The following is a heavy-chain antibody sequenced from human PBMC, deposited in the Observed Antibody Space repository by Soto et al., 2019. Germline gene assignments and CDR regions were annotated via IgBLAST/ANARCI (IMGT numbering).Heavy chain of an antibody. CDR1: GFTFSSYS. CDR3: ARDQDYGDAVNWFDP. D-gene: IGHD4-17*01. CDR2: ISSSSSYI. V-gene: IGHV3-21*01. Sequence: EVQLVESGGGLVKPGGSLRLSCAASGFTFSSYSMNWVRQAPGKGLEWVSSISSSSSYIYYADSVKGRFTISRDNAKNSLYLQMNSLRAEDTAVYYCARDQDYGDAVNWFDPWGQGTLVTVSS. J-gene: IGHJ5*02.